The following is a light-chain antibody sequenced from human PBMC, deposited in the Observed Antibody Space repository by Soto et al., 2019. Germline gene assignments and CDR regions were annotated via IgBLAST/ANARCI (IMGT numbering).Light chain of an antibody. CDR1: QSVSSSY. J-gene: IGKJ4*01. CDR2: GAS. CDR3: QQYDSSLGLT. V-gene: IGKV3-20*01. Sequence: EIVLTQSPGTLSLSPGERATLSCRASQSVSSSYLAWYKQTPGQAPRHLIYGASSKATGIPDRFSGSGSGTDVTITISRLEPEDFAVYYCQQYDSSLGLTFGGGTKVEIK.